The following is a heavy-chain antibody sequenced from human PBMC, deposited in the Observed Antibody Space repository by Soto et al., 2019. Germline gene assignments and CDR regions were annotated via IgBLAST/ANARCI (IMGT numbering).Heavy chain of an antibody. CDR3: ARSAYCGSGCYYYFDS. D-gene: IGHD2-21*02. CDR2: FYKTGST. Sequence: SETLSLTCTVSGGDISNYYRHWIRQAPGRGLEWIGYFYKTGSTNYNSPLRSRVTISVDTSKKQLSLKLNSVTVADTAVYYCARSAYCGSGCYYYFDSWGQGALVTVS. CDR1: GGDISNYY. J-gene: IGHJ4*02. V-gene: IGHV4-59*01.